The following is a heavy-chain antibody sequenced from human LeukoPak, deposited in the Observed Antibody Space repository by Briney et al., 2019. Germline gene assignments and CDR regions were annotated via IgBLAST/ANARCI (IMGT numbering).Heavy chain of an antibody. CDR2: VSDSPDRT. V-gene: IGHV3-23*01. D-gene: IGHD2-8*02. Sequence: GGSLRLSCAASGFTFSSYAMSWVRQAPGKGLEWVSSVSDSPDRTYYADSVKGRFTISRDNSKNTLFLLMNSLRAEDTALYFCAKVVLGPTYYFDYWGQGTLVTVSS. CDR1: GFTFSSYA. CDR3: AKVVLGPTYYFDY. J-gene: IGHJ4*02.